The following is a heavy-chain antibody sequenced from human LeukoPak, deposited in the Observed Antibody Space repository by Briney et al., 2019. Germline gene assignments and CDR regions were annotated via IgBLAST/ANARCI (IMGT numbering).Heavy chain of an antibody. J-gene: IGHJ4*02. CDR3: ARGTSITIFGVAQYYFDY. Sequence: SETLSLTCTVSGGSISSYYWSWIRQPPGKGLEWIGYIYYSGSTNYNPSLKSRVTISVDTSKNQFSLKLSSVTAADTAVYYCARGTSITIFGVAQYYFDYWGQGTLVTVSS. D-gene: IGHD3-3*01. CDR1: GGSISSYY. CDR2: IYYSGST. V-gene: IGHV4-59*01.